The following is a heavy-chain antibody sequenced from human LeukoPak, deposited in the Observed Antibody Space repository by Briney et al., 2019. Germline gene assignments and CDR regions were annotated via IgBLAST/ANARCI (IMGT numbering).Heavy chain of an antibody. CDR1: GYTFTSYG. J-gene: IGHJ5*02. CDR3: PRIVGAGWGAGNWFDP. Sequence: GASVKVSCKASGYTFTSYGISWVRQAPGQGLEWMGWISAYNGNTNYAQKLQGRVTMTTDTSTSTAYMELRSLRSDDTAVYYCPRIVGAGWGAGNWFDPWGQGTLVTVSS. CDR2: ISAYNGNT. D-gene: IGHD3-16*01. V-gene: IGHV1-18*01.